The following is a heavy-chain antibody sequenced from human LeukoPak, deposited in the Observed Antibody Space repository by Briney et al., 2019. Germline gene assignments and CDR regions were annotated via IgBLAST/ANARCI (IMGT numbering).Heavy chain of an antibody. D-gene: IGHD6-13*01. V-gene: IGHV4-59*01. CDR1: GGSISSYY. Sequence: SETLSLTCTVSGGSISSYYWSWIRQPPGKGLEWIGYIYYSGSTNYNPSLKSRVTISVDTSKNQFSLKLSSVTAADTAVYYCARDPAAGTAFDIWGQGTMVTVSS. J-gene: IGHJ3*02. CDR3: ARDPAAGTAFDI. CDR2: IYYSGST.